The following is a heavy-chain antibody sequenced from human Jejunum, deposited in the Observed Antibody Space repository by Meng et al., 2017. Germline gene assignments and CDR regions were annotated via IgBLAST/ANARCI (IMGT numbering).Heavy chain of an antibody. D-gene: IGHD6-25*01. Sequence: VKLGEVGGGLVKPGGSWRLSCAASGFTFRDDDMSWIRQAPGKGLEWVSYMSSSGSVRYYADSAKGRFTISRDNAKNLLYLQMNSLRAEDTAVYYCARTQGGRRLVDYWGQGTLVTVSS. CDR2: MSSSGSVR. CDR3: ARTQGGRRLVDY. V-gene: IGHV3-11*01. J-gene: IGHJ4*02. CDR1: GFTFRDDD.